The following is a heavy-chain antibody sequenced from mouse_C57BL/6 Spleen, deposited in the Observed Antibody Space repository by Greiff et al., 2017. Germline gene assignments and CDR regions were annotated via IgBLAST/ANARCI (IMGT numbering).Heavy chain of an antibody. D-gene: IGHD2-5*01. CDR1: GFTFSDYG. CDR3: ARPLYYSNWYFDV. CDR2: ISSGSSTI. Sequence: EVKVVESGGGLVKPGGSLKLSCAASGFTFSDYGMHWVRQAPEKGLEWVAYISSGSSTIYYADTVKGRFTISRDNAKNTLFLQMTSLRSEDTAMYYCARPLYYSNWYFDVWGTGTTVTVSS. J-gene: IGHJ1*03. V-gene: IGHV5-17*01.